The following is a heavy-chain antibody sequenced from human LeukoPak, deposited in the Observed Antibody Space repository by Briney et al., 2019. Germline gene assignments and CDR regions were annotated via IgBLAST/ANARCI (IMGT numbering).Heavy chain of an antibody. J-gene: IGHJ4*02. CDR3: VRDLYGGTLDS. D-gene: IGHD4/OR15-4a*01. Sequence: PSETLSPTCTVSGDSISSYDWSWIRQPAGKGLEWIGRLFSSGSTRYNPSLKSRVSMSVDTSKNHFSLNLSFVTAADTAVYYCVRDLYGGTLDSWGQGTLVTVSS. V-gene: IGHV4-4*07. CDR2: LFSSGST. CDR1: GDSISSYD.